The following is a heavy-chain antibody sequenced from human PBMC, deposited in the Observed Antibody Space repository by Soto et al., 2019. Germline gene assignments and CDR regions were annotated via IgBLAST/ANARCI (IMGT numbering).Heavy chain of an antibody. CDR1: GGSIRGTDW. D-gene: IGHD2-8*01. CDR2: IYHSGST. V-gene: IGHV4-4*02. Sequence: PSETLSLTCAVSGGSIRGTDWWSWVRQPPGKGLEWIGEIYHSGSTNYNPSLKSRVTISVDRSKNQFSLNLSSVTAADTAVYYCARVPLPPCMGTLERSYFDYWGQGTLVTVSS. CDR3: ARVPLPPCMGTLERSYFDY. J-gene: IGHJ4*02.